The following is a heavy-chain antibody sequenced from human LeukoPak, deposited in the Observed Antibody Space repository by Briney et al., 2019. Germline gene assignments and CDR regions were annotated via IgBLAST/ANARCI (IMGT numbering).Heavy chain of an antibody. Sequence: SETLSLTCTVSGGSISSSSYYWGWIRQPPGKGLEWIGSIYYSGSTYYNPSLKSRVTISVDTSKNQFSLKLSSVTAADTAVYYCARKYGGRHYWYFDLWGRGTLVTVSS. J-gene: IGHJ2*01. CDR1: GGSISSSSYY. CDR2: IYYSGST. CDR3: ARKYGGRHYWYFDL. V-gene: IGHV4-39*07. D-gene: IGHD4-23*01.